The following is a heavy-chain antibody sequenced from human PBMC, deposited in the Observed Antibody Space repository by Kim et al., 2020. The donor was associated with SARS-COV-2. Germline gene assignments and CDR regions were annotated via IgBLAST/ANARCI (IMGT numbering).Heavy chain of an antibody. V-gene: IGHV3-9*01. CDR3: AKGSLQLVPFFFVSHFDY. Sequence: KGRFTISRDNAKNSLYLKMNSLRAEDTALYYCAKGSLQLVPFFFVSHFDYWGQGTLVTVSS. J-gene: IGHJ4*02. D-gene: IGHD6-6*01.